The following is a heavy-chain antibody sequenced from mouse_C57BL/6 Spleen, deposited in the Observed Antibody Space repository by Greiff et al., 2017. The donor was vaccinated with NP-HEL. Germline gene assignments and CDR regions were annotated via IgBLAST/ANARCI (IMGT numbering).Heavy chain of an antibody. CDR2: INPSSGYT. J-gene: IGHJ4*01. V-gene: IGHV1-7*01. Sequence: QVHVKQSGAELAKPGASVKLSCKASGYTFTSYWMHWVKQRPGQGLEWIGYINPSSGYTKYNQKFKDKATLTADKSSSTAYMQLSSLTYEDSAVYYCASRYAMDYWGQGTSVTVSS. CDR3: ASRYAMDY. CDR1: GYTFTSYW.